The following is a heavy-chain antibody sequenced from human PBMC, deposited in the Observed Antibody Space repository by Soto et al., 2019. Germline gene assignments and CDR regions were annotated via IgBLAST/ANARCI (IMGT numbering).Heavy chain of an antibody. CDR3: ANDTRPNYTYGMDF. CDR1: GFTFSSYG. D-gene: IGHD6-25*01. J-gene: IGHJ6*02. Sequence: QVQLVESGGGVVQPGRSLRLSCAASGFTFSSYGMHWVRQAPGKGLEWVAVISYDGSNKYYADSVKGRFTIYRDNSKNTLFLQMTTLKAQATAVYYGANDTRPNYTYGMDFWGQGTTFTVSS. V-gene: IGHV3-30*18. CDR2: ISYDGSNK.